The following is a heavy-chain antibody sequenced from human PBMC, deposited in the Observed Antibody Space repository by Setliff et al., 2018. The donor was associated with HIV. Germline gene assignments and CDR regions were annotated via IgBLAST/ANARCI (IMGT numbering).Heavy chain of an antibody. J-gene: IGHJ3*01. CDR2: IYPSGNT. V-gene: IGHV4-4*07. Sequence: ETLSLTCTVSGDSISCYYWTWIRQPAGKGLEWIGHIYPSGNTKYYNTSLNSRLTVSADPSKNQISMKLSSVTAADTAIYYCARLCSNGVCRPVGDHVFDVWGQGTMVTVSS. CDR1: GDSISCYY. D-gene: IGHD2-8*01. CDR3: ARLCSNGVCRPVGDHVFDV.